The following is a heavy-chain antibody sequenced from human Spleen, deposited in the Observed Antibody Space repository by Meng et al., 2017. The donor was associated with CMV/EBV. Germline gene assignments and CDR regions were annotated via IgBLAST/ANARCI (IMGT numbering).Heavy chain of an antibody. V-gene: IGHV3-21*01. J-gene: IGHJ5*02. Sequence: FGFTFTHYTVTWLRQSPGEGLKCLSSISSTSSYIYYADSIKGRFTISRAHANNSLYLQMNSLLVEDTAVYYCARQPAVHISPNYFDPWGQGTLVTVSS. CDR2: ISSTSSYI. CDR1: GFTFTHYT. D-gene: IGHD1-14*01. CDR3: ARQPAVHISPNYFDP.